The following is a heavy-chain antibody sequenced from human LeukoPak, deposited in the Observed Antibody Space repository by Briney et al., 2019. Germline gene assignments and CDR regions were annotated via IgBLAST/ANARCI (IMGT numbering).Heavy chain of an antibody. J-gene: IGHJ4*02. Sequence: ASVEVSCKASGGTFSSYAISWVRQAPGQGLEWMGGIIPIFGTANYAQKFQGRVTITADKSTSTAYMELSSLRSEDTAVYYCARGGRGGYDSLYYFDYWGQGTLVTVSS. CDR2: IIPIFGTA. CDR3: ARGGRGGYDSLYYFDY. D-gene: IGHD5-12*01. CDR1: GGTFSSYA. V-gene: IGHV1-69*06.